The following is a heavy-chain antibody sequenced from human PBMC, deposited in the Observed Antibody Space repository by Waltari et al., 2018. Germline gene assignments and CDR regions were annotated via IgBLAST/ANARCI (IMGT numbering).Heavy chain of an antibody. V-gene: IGHV3-66*01. Sequence: VQLVESGGGVVQPGGSLRLSCAASGFTFSSYGMSWVRQAPGKGLEWVSVIYSGGSTYYADSVKGRFTISRDNSKNTLYLQMNSLRAEDTAVYYCATYSSSSERVEDYWGQGTLVTVSS. J-gene: IGHJ4*02. CDR1: GFTFSSYG. CDR3: ATYSSSSERVEDY. CDR2: IYSGGST. D-gene: IGHD6-6*01.